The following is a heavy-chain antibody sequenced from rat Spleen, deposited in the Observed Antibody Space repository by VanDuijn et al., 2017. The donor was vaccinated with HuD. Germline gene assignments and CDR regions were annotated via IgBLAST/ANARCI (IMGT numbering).Heavy chain of an antibody. CDR1: GFIFNNYD. Sequence: EVQLVESGGGLVQPGGSLQVSCAASGFIFNNYDMAWVRQTPTKGLEWVAPISPSGGGTYYRDSVKGRFTVSRDNTRNTQFLQMDSLRSEDTATYYCARQDTSGYSNWFTYWGQGTLVTVSS. CDR3: ARQDTSGYSNWFTY. J-gene: IGHJ3*01. V-gene: IGHV5S13*01. CDR2: ISPSGGGT. D-gene: IGHD4-3*01.